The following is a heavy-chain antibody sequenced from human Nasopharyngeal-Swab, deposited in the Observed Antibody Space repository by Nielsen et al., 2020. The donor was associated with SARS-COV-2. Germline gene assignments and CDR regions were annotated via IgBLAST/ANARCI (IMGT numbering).Heavy chain of an antibody. D-gene: IGHD2-2*02. CDR3: ARGAIVVVPAAIQY. Sequence: WIRQAPGKGLEWVSYISSSSSTKYYADSVKGRFTISRDNAKNSLYLQMNSLRDEDTAVYYCARGAIVVVPAAIQYWGQGTLVTVSS. V-gene: IGHV3-11*04. CDR2: ISSSSSTK. J-gene: IGHJ4*02.